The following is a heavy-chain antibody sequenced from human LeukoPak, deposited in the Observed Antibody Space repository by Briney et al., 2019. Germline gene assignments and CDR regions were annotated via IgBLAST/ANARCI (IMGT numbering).Heavy chain of an antibody. D-gene: IGHD3-22*01. CDR3: AKFDYYDSSGYYNKVLDAFDI. J-gene: IGHJ3*02. CDR1: GFTFRSYA. V-gene: IGHV3-23*01. CDR2: ISGSGGST. Sequence: PGGSLRLSCGASGFTFRSYAMSWVRRAPGKGLEWVSAISGSGGSTYYADSVKGRFTISRDNSKNTLYLQMNSLRAEDTAVYYCAKFDYYDSSGYYNKVLDAFDIWGQGTMVTVSS.